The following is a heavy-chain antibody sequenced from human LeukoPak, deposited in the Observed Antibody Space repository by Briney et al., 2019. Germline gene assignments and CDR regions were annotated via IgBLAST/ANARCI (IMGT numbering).Heavy chain of an antibody. D-gene: IGHD3-22*01. CDR1: SGSISSYY. J-gene: IGHJ4*02. V-gene: IGHV4-59*01. CDR3: ARHYYCDTFDY. CDR2: ISYSGST. Sequence: SETLSLTCTDSSGSISSYYWSWIRQPPEKGLEWIGYISYSGSTDYNPSLKSRVTISVDTSKNQFSLELNSVTAADTAMYYCARHYYCDTFDYWGQGALVTVSS.